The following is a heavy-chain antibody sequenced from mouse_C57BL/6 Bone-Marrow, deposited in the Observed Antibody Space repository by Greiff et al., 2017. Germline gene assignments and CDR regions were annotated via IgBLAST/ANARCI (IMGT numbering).Heavy chain of an antibody. V-gene: IGHV1-76*01. Sequence: VKLMESGAELVRPGASVKLSCKASGYTFTDYCINWVKQRPGQGLEWIGRIYPGSGNTNYNEKFKGKATLTAEKSSSTAYMQLSSLTSEDSAVYFCARHYYGNYYAMDYWGQGTSVTVSS. CDR2: IYPGSGNT. CDR1: GYTFTDYC. D-gene: IGHD1-1*01. J-gene: IGHJ4*01. CDR3: ARHYYGNYYAMDY.